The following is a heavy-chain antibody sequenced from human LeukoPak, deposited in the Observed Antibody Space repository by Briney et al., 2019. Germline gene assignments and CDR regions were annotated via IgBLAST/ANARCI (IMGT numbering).Heavy chain of an antibody. J-gene: IGHJ5*02. CDR3: ARAPRKGIAAAGGGRYNWFDP. CDR1: GGSISSYY. D-gene: IGHD6-13*01. CDR2: IYYGGST. V-gene: IGHV4-59*12. Sequence: PSETLSLTCTVSGGSISSYYWRWIRQPPGKGLEWIGYIYYGGSTNYNPSLKSRVTISVDTSKNQFSLKLSSVTAADTAVYYCARAPRKGIAAAGGGRYNWFDPWGQGTLVTVSS.